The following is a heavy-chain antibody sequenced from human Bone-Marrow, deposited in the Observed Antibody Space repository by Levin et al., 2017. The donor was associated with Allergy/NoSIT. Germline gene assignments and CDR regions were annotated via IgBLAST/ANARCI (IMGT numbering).Heavy chain of an antibody. V-gene: IGHV1-69*06. J-gene: IGHJ3*02. CDR1: GGTFSSYA. CDR2: IIPIFGTA. D-gene: IGHD6-19*01. Sequence: PGGSLRLSCKASGGTFSSYAISWVRQAPGQGLEWMGGIIPIFGTANYAQKFQGRVTITADKSTSTAYMELSSLRSEDTAVYYCARAQQWLVPGNDAFDIWGQGTMVTVSS. CDR3: ARAQQWLVPGNDAFDI.